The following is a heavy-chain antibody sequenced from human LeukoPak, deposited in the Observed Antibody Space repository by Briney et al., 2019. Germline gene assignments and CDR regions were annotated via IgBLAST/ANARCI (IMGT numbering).Heavy chain of an antibody. J-gene: IGHJ4*02. Sequence: SETLSLTCAVSGGSISNYYWSWIRQPPGKGLEWIGYVFDSGRTNENPSLKSRVTLSAEPSKNQLYLRLSSVTAADTAVYYCTTIKRGNIFGYFDFWGQGILVTVSS. V-gene: IGHV4-59*01. CDR3: TTIKRGNIFGYFDF. CDR1: GGSISNYY. D-gene: IGHD5-18*01. CDR2: VFDSGRT.